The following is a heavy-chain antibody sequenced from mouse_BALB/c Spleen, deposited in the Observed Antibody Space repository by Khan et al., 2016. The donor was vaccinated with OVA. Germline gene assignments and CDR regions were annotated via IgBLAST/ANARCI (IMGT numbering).Heavy chain of an antibody. CDR2: IWGDGKT. CDR3: AKRTSIYDCYL. J-gene: IGHJ3*01. V-gene: IGHV2-3*01. D-gene: IGHD2-3*01. Sequence: QVQLKESGPGLVAPSQSLSITCTVSGFSLTNFGVSWVRQPPGKGLEWLGVIWGDGKTNYHSTLISRLSISQDNSKNQVFLKLNSLQTDDTATYYCAKRTSIYDCYLWGQGTLVTVSA. CDR1: GFSLTNFG.